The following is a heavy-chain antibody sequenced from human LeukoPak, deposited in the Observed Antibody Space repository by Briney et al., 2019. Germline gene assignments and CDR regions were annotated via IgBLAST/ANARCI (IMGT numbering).Heavy chain of an antibody. CDR3: ARWDDSSGYYPYYFDH. Sequence: GGSLRLSCAASGFTFSSYSMNWVRQAPGKGLEWVSSISSSSSYIYYADSVKGRFTISRDNAKKSLYLQMNSLRAEDTAVYYCARWDDSSGYYPYYFDHWGQGTLVTVSS. V-gene: IGHV3-21*01. J-gene: IGHJ4*02. CDR2: ISSSSSYI. D-gene: IGHD3-22*01. CDR1: GFTFSSYS.